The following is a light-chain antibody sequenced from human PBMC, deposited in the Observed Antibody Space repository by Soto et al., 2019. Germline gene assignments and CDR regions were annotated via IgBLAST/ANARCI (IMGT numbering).Light chain of an antibody. J-gene: IGLJ2*01. V-gene: IGLV2-14*01. Sequence: QSVLTQPASVSGSPGQSITISCTGTSSAFGGYNYVSWYQQHPGKAPKLMIYDVSNRPSGVSNRFSGSKSGNTAALTISGRQFEDEADYYCSSYPTGSRGVFGGGPSSPS. CDR3: SSYPTGSRGV. CDR2: DVS. CDR1: SSAFGGYNY.